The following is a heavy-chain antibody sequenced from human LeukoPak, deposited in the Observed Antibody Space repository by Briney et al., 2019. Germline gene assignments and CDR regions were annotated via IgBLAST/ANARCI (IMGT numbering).Heavy chain of an antibody. CDR1: GGSISSSYF. V-gene: IGHV4-39*07. Sequence: SETLSLTCTVSGGSISSSYFWGWIRQPPGKGLEWIGSIYYNDNTYYNPSLKSGVTISLDTSKNQFSLKLSSVTAADTAVYYCARDRLQLQSWGQGTLVTVSS. D-gene: IGHD1-1*01. J-gene: IGHJ5*02. CDR3: ARDRLQLQS. CDR2: IYYNDNT.